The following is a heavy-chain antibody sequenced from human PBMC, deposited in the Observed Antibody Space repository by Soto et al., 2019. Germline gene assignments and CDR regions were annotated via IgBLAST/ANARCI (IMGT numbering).Heavy chain of an antibody. Sequence: SETLSLTCAVYGGSFSGYYWSWIRQPPGKGLEWIGEINHSGSTNYNPSLKSRVTISVDTSKNQFSLKLSSVTAADTAVYYCARGRGAAAGTIGGYYYYGMDVWGQGTTVTVSS. CDR1: GGSFSGYY. J-gene: IGHJ6*02. V-gene: IGHV4-34*01. CDR2: INHSGST. CDR3: ARGRGAAAGTIGGYYYYGMDV. D-gene: IGHD6-13*01.